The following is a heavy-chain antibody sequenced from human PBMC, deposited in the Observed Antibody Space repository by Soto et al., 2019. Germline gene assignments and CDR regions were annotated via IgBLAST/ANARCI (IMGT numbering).Heavy chain of an antibody. J-gene: IGHJ6*02. Sequence: GGSLRLSCAASGFTFSSYAMTWVRQAPGKGLEWVSTISGSGGNTYYADSVKGRFTISRDNSKNTLYLQMNSLGADDTAVYYCAKRKADASGIYYFYFYYTMDVWGQGTTVTVSS. D-gene: IGHD3-10*01. CDR2: ISGSGGNT. CDR1: GFTFSSYA. V-gene: IGHV3-23*01. CDR3: AKRKADASGIYYFYFYYTMDV.